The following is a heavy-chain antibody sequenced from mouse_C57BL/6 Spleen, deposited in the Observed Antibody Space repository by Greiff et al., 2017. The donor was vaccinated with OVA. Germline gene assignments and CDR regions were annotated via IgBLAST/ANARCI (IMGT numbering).Heavy chain of an antibody. CDR1: GYTFTDYE. V-gene: IGHV1-15*01. D-gene: IGHD1-1*01. Sequence: QVQLQQSGAELVRPGASVTLSCKASGYTFTDYEMHWVKQTPVHGLEWIGAIDPETGGTAYNQKFKGKAILTADKSSSTAYMELRSLTSEDSAVYYCTRDYYLYAMDYWGQGTSVTVSS. CDR3: TRDYYLYAMDY. J-gene: IGHJ4*01. CDR2: IDPETGGT.